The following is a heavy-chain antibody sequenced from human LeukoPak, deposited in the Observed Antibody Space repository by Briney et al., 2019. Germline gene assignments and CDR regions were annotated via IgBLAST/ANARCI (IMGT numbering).Heavy chain of an antibody. CDR3: ARVGAAAGPFDY. CDR2: ISYDGSNK. J-gene: IGHJ4*02. V-gene: IGHV3-30-3*01. Sequence: GGSLRLSCAASGLTFSSYPMHWVRQAPGKGLEWVAVISYDGSNKYYADSVKGRFTISRDNSKNTLYLQMNSLRAEDTAVYYCARVGAAAGPFDYWGQGTLVTVSS. D-gene: IGHD6-13*01. CDR1: GLTFSSYP.